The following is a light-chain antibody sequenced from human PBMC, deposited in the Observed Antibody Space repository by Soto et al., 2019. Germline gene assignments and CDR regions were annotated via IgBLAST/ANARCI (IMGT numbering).Light chain of an antibody. J-gene: IGKJ5*01. CDR1: QSISSY. CDR3: QQSYTTPIT. CDR2: AAS. Sequence: DIQMTQSRASLSASVRDRVTITCRASQSISSYLNWYQQKPGRAPKLLIYAASSLPSGVPSRFSGSGSGTDITLTISSLQPEDFATYYCQQSYTTPITFGQGTRLEIK. V-gene: IGKV1-39*01.